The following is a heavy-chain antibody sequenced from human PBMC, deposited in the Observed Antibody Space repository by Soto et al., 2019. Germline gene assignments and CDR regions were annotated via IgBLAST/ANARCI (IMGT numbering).Heavy chain of an antibody. CDR1: GYTFTSYG. CDR3: ARGLPTMDV. J-gene: IGHJ6*02. V-gene: IGHV1-18*01. Sequence: QVQLVQSGAEVKKPGASVKVSCKASGYTFTSYGISWVRQAPGQGLEWMGWIRAYNGNTNYAQKLQGRVTMTTDTSTRTAYRGLRSLRSDNTAVDYCARGLPTMDVWGQGTTVTVSS. CDR2: IRAYNGNT.